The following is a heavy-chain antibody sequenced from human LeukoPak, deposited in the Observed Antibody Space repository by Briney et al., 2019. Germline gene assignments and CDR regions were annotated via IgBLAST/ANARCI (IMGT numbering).Heavy chain of an antibody. CDR3: ARDYPYGYYMNV. J-gene: IGHJ6*03. CDR2: ISSISSTI. D-gene: IGHD4-17*01. V-gene: IGHV3-11*04. Sequence: GGSLRLSCVASGFTFSDYYMSWIRQAPGKGLEWVSSISSISSTIYYADSVKGRFTISRDNAKNLLFLQMNSLRAEDTAVYYCARDYPYGYYMNVWGNGTTVTVSS. CDR1: GFTFSDYY.